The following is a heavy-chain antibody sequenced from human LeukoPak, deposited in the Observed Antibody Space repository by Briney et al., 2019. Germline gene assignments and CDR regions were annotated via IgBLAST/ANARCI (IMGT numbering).Heavy chain of an antibody. D-gene: IGHD2/OR15-2a*01. CDR3: AKVGTVYFPLDF. V-gene: IGHV3-23*01. CDR2: ISGRSGTT. J-gene: IGHJ4*02. Sequence: PGGSLRLSCAASGFTFRSYAMSWVRQAPGKGLEWVSAISGRSGTTYYADSVKGRFTISRDNSKNTLYLQMNSLRAGDTAVYYCAKVGTVYFPLDFWGQGTLVTVSS. CDR1: GFTFRSYA.